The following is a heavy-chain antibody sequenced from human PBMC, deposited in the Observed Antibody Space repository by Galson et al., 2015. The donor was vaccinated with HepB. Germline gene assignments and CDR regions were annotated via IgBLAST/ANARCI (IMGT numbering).Heavy chain of an antibody. CDR2: IWHDGGNK. CDR3: ARSMQVVAAADH. CDR1: GFNFRRNS. J-gene: IGHJ4*02. Sequence: SLRLSCAASGFNFRRNSLHWVRQAPGKGLEWVAVIWHDGGNKYYADSVKGRFTISRDNSKNQVSLQMNSLREEDTAVYYCARSMQVVAAADHWGQGTLVTVSS. D-gene: IGHD6-13*01. V-gene: IGHV3-33*01.